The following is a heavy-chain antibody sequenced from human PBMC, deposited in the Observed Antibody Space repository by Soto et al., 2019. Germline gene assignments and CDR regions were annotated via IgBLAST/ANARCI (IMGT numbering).Heavy chain of an antibody. V-gene: IGHV1-69*02. D-gene: IGHD2-2*01. J-gene: IGHJ3*01. Sequence: QVHLVQSGAEVKKPGSSVKVSCKAAGGTFSTYTLIWVRQAPGQGLEWMGRIIPMLTVTNSAQKFQGRVSLTADKSTNTAFMELTSLSSDDTALYYCSIGSWSAETFDVWGQGTMVTVSS. CDR2: IIPMLTVT. CDR1: GGTFSTYT. CDR3: SIGSWSAETFDV.